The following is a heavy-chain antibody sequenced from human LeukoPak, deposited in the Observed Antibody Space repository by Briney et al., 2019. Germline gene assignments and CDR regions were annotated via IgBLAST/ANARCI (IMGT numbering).Heavy chain of an antibody. D-gene: IGHD2-2*01. CDR3: ARDSSTLLSTPHFDY. Sequence: ASVKVSCKAFGYTFTSNYMHWVRQAPGQGPEWMGVISPSGGSTTYAQKFQGRVTLTRDMSTSTDYLELSSLRSEDTAVYYCARDSSTLLSTPHFDYWGQGTLVTVSS. J-gene: IGHJ4*02. CDR1: GYTFTSNY. V-gene: IGHV1-46*01. CDR2: ISPSGGST.